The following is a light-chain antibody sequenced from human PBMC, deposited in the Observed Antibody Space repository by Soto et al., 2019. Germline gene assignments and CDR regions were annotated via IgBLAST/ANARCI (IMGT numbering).Light chain of an antibody. CDR1: QTITNW. CDR2: DAS. Sequence: GDRVTITCRSSQTITNWLAWYQQKPGNAPRLLIYDASSLESWVPSRFSGSGSGTEFTLTISSLQSEDFATYYCQQYKSFWTFGQGTKVDIK. CDR3: QQYKSFWT. V-gene: IGKV1-5*01. J-gene: IGKJ1*01.